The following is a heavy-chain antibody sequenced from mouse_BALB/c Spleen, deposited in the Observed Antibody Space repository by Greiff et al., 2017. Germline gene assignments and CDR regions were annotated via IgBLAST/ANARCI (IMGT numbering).Heavy chain of an antibody. Sequence: VQLQQSGAELVKPGASVKLSCTASGFNIKDTYMHWVKQRPEQGLEWIGRIDPANGNTKYDPKFQGKATITADKSSNTAYLQLSSLTSEDTAVYYCAYYGNYAYWGQGTLVTVSA. CDR1: GFNIKDTY. CDR3: AYYGNYAY. V-gene: IGHV14-3*02. CDR2: IDPANGNT. D-gene: IGHD2-1*01. J-gene: IGHJ3*01.